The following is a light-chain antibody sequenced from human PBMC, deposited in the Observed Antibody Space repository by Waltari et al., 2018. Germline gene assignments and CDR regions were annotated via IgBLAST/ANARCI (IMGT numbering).Light chain of an antibody. CDR2: GAS. CDR3: QQDGGSPPLT. CDR1: QSSTSYS. J-gene: IGKJ4*01. Sequence: EIVLTQSPGTLSLSPGKRATLSCTTSQSSTSYSLAGYQQKPGQAPRLLIYGASSRATGIPDRFSGSGSGTDFTLTISRLEPEDFAVYYCQQDGGSPPLTFGGGTKVEIK. V-gene: IGKV3-20*01.